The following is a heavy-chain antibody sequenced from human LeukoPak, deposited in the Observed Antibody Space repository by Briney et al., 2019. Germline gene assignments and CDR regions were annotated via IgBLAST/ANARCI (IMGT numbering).Heavy chain of an antibody. CDR2: IYPGDSDT. CDR3: ARLPITMIEVVTPYFDY. J-gene: IGHJ4*02. Sequence: GESLKISCKGSGYSFISYWIGWVRQMPGKGLEWMGIIYPGDSDTRYSPSFQGQVTISADKSISTAYLQWSSLKASDTAMYYCARLPITMIEVVTPYFDYWGQGTLVTVSS. D-gene: IGHD3-22*01. V-gene: IGHV5-51*01. CDR1: GYSFISYW.